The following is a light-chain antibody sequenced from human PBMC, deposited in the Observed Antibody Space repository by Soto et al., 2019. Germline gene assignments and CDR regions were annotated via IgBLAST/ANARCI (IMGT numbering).Light chain of an antibody. CDR2: EVS. V-gene: IGLV2-14*01. CDR3: SSYTSSSTPLV. CDR1: SSDVGGYNY. Sequence: QSALTQPASVSGSPGQSITISCTGTSSDVGGYNYVSWYQQHPGKAPKLMIYEVSNRPSGVSSRFSGSKSGNTASLTISGLQGEDEADYYCSSYTSSSTPLVFGGGTKLTVL. J-gene: IGLJ2*01.